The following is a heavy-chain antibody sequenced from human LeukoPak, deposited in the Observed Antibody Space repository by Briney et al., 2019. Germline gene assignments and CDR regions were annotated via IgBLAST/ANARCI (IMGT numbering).Heavy chain of an antibody. D-gene: IGHD2-21*02. V-gene: IGHV3-7*03. CDR1: GFTFSSYW. J-gene: IGHJ4*02. CDR3: AGDPRLGGHFFDY. Sequence: PGGSLRLSCAASGFTFSSYWMSWVRQVPGKGLEWVASIKQDGSEKYYADSVKGRFTISRDNAKSSLYLQMNSLRAEDTAVYYCAGDPRLGGHFFDYWGQGILVTVSS. CDR2: IKQDGSEK.